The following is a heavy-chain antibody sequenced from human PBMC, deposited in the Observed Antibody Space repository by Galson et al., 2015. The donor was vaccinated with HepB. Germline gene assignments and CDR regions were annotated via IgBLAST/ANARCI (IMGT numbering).Heavy chain of an antibody. CDR3: ARETKPVYSMDNWFDP. CDR2: INAGNGNT. D-gene: IGHD6-13*01. J-gene: IGHJ5*02. CDR1: GYTFTSYA. V-gene: IGHV1-3*01. Sequence: SVKVSCKASGYTFTSYAMHWVRQAPGQRLEWMGWINAGNGNTKYSQKFQGRVTITRDTSASTAYMELSSLRSEDTAVYYCARETKPVYSMDNWFDPWGQGTLVTVSS.